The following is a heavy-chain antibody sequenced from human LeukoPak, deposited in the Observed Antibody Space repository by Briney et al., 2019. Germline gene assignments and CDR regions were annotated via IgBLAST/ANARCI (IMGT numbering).Heavy chain of an antibody. CDR2: IWYDGSNK. D-gene: IGHD2-15*01. Sequence: GRSLRLSCAASGFTFSSYGMHWVRQAPGKGLEWVAVIWYDGSNKYYADSVKGRFTISRDNSKNTLYLQMNSLRAEDTAVYYCARVELGCSGGSCHYYYYGMDVWGQGTTVTVSS. CDR3: ARVELGCSGGSCHYYYYGMDV. CDR1: GFTFSSYG. J-gene: IGHJ6*02. V-gene: IGHV3-33*01.